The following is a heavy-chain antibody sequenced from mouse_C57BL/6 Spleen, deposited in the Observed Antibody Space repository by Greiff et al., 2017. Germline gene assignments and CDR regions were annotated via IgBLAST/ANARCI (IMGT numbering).Heavy chain of an antibody. D-gene: IGHD3-1*01. CDR3: ARSGNAMDD. J-gene: IGHJ4*01. CDR2: IYPRSGNT. Sequence: QVQLQQSGAELARPGASVKLSCKASGYTFTSYGISWVKQRTGQGLEWIGVIYPRSGNTYYNEKFKGKATLTADTSSSTTYMELRSLTFEDSAVLFCARSGNAMDDWGQGTSVTVSS. V-gene: IGHV1-81*01. CDR1: GYTFTSYG.